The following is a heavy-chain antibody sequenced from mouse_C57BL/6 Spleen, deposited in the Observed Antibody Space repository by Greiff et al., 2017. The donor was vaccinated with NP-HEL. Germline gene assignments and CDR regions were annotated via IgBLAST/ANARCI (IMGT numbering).Heavy chain of an antibody. V-gene: IGHV1-82*01. CDR2: IYPGDGDT. J-gene: IGHJ1*01. D-gene: IGHD1-1*01. Sequence: QVQLKESGPELVKPGASVKISCKASGYAFSSSWMNWVKQRPGKGLEWIGRIYPGDGDTNYNQKFKGKATLTVDKSSSTAYMQRSSLTSEDSAVYYCAIYHAITPPGSSYWYFDVWGAGTTVTVSS. CDR1: GYAFSSSW. CDR3: AIYHAITPPGSSYWYFDV.